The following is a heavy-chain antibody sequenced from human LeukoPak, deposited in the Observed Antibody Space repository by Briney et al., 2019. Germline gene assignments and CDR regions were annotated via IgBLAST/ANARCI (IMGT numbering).Heavy chain of an antibody. CDR2: IRYDGSNK. V-gene: IGHV3-30*02. CDR1: GFTFSSYG. Sequence: GGSLRLSCAASGFTFSSYGMHWVRQAPGKGLEWVAFIRYDGSNKYYADSVKGRFTISRDNSKNTLYLQMNSLRAEDTAVYYCATSGSYHQYFDYWGQGALVTVSS. J-gene: IGHJ4*02. D-gene: IGHD1-26*01. CDR3: ATSGSYHQYFDY.